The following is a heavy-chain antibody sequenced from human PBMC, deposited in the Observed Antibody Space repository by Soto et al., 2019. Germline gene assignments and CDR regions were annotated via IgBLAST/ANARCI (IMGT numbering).Heavy chain of an antibody. CDR2: TFYRSKWYS. D-gene: IGHD6-25*01. CDR1: GDSVFTSSAAA. CDR3: ARDLGGYMDV. Sequence: QVQLQPSGPGLVKPSQTLSLTCAISGDSVFTSSAAAWNWIRQSPSRGLEWLGRTFYRSKWYSDYASSVKSRMTIIPDTAKNHFSLQLNSVPPADTAVYYCARDLGGYMDVWGQGTTVTVSS. V-gene: IGHV6-1*01. J-gene: IGHJ6*02.